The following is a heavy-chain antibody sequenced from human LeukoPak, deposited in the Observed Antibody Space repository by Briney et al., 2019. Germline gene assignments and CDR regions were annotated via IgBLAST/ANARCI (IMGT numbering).Heavy chain of an antibody. CDR1: GGSFNNYY. V-gene: IGHV4-34*01. CDR2: ITHSGVT. CDR3: ARGPSRYDPGYAFDL. Sequence: KTSETLSLTCSVSGGSFNNYYWNWIRQTPEKGLEWIGEITHSGVTFYTPSLKSRVTISVDTSKRQFSLNLTSVTAADTAVYWCARGPSRYDPGYAFDLWGQGTLVSVSS. D-gene: IGHD2-8*01. J-gene: IGHJ4*02.